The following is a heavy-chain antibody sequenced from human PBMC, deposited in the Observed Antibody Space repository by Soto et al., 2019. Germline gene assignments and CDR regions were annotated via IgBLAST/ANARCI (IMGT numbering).Heavy chain of an antibody. CDR2: IIPSSGDI. V-gene: IGHV1-2*02. Sequence: ASVKVSGKASGYTFNDYYMHLVRQAPGQGPEWMGWIIPSSGDIKYAQKFQGRVTMTRDTSIDTAYMELSRLTFDDTAVYYCARRWASFDYWGQGTLVTVSS. CDR1: GYTFNDYY. CDR3: ARRWASFDY. D-gene: IGHD3-16*01. J-gene: IGHJ4*02.